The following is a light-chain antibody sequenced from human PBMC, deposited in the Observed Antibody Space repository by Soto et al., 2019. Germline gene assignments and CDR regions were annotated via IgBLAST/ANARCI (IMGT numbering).Light chain of an antibody. J-gene: IGKJ2*01. CDR2: DSS. CDR3: QQLSHYPYT. CDR1: YDISSS. V-gene: IGKV1-9*01. Sequence: DIQLTQSPSFLSASVEDRVTISCRASYDISSSLAWYQQEPGKPPKLLIYDSSTLQPGVPSRFTDSGSGRKFTLTISGLQFGDFATYFCQQLSHYPYTFGQGTKLEV.